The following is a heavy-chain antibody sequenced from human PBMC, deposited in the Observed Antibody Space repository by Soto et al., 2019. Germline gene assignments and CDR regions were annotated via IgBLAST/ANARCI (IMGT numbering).Heavy chain of an antibody. CDR1: GYSFTSYG. J-gene: IGHJ4*02. Sequence: QVQVVQSGAEVKKPGASVKVSCKASGYSFTSYGINWVRQAPGQGLEWMGWISGYSGNTNYAQKFQGRVTMTTDTSTSTAFMELRNLRSDDTAVYYCARGQWLAEIDSWGQGTMVTVSS. V-gene: IGHV1-18*01. D-gene: IGHD6-19*01. CDR2: ISGYSGNT. CDR3: ARGQWLAEIDS.